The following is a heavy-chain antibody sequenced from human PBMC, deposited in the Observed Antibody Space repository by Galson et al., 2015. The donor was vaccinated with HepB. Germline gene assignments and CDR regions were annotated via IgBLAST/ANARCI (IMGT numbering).Heavy chain of an antibody. CDR3: ARSWDTAMVTTKGFDY. V-gene: IGHV3-48*02. D-gene: IGHD5-18*01. J-gene: IGHJ4*02. CDR1: GFTFSSYS. CDR2: ISSSSSTI. Sequence: SLRLSCAASGFTFSSYSMNWVRQAPGKGLEWVSYISSSSSTIYYADSVKGRFTISRDNAKNSLYLQMNSLRDEDTAVYYCARSWDTAMVTTKGFDYWGQGTLVTVSS.